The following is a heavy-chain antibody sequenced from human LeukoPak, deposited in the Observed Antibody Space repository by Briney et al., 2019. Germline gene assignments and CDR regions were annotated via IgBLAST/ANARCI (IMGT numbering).Heavy chain of an antibody. Sequence: SVKVSCKASGGTFSSYAITWVRQAPGQGLVWMGRIIPILGIANYAQKFQGRVTITADKSTSTAYMELSSLRSEDTAVYYCAGPVTTDAFDIWGQGTMVTVSS. CDR3: AGPVTTDAFDI. V-gene: IGHV1-69*04. D-gene: IGHD1-1*01. J-gene: IGHJ3*02. CDR1: GGTFSSYA. CDR2: IIPILGIA.